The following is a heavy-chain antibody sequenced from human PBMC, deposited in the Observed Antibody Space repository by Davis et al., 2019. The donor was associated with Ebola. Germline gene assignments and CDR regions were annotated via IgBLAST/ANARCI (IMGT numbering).Heavy chain of an antibody. V-gene: IGHV1-69*13. CDR1: GGTFSSYA. CDR2: IIPIFGTA. J-gene: IGHJ2*01. Sequence: SVKVFCKASGGTFSSYAISWVRQAPGQGLEWMGGIIPIFGTANYAQKFQGRVTITADESTSTAYMELSSLRSEDTAVYYCARGGDYYDSSGFPHYWYFYLWGRGTLVTVSS. D-gene: IGHD3-22*01. CDR3: ARGGDYYDSSGFPHYWYFYL.